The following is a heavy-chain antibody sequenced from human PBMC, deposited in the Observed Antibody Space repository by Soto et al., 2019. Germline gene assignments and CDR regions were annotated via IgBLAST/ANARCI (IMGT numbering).Heavy chain of an antibody. Sequence: VGSLRVFCASSVFTFSGYDMHCVRQPTGKCLEWVSGIGNYGDTFYGGSVRGRFTISRDVAKNSLYLQMNSLRSGDTAVYYCARDSGRRMEGWGQGTTFSVS. J-gene: IGHJ6*02. V-gene: IGHV3-13*01. CDR2: IGNYGDT. D-gene: IGHD5-12*01. CDR3: ARDSGRRMEG. CDR1: VFTFSGYD.